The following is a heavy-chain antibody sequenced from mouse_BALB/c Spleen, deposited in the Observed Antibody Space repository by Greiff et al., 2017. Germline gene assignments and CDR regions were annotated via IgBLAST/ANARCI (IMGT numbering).Heavy chain of an antibody. V-gene: IGHV1S81*02. CDR1: GFNIKDYY. Sequence: QVQLQQSGAELVRPGALVKLSCKASGFNIKDYYMYWVKQRPGQGLEWIGEINPSNGGTNFNEKFKSKATLTVDKSSSTAYMQLSSLTSEDSAVYYCTRRGDYWGQGTTLTVSS. J-gene: IGHJ2*01. CDR3: TRRGDY. CDR2: INPSNGGT.